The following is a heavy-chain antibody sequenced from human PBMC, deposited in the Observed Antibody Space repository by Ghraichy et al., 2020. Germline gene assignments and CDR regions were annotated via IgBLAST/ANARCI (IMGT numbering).Heavy chain of an antibody. D-gene: IGHD4-23*01. CDR2: ITSSSRFI. J-gene: IGHJ6*02. CDR3: ARGSRVVRYYYYDAMDV. Sequence: GGSLRLFCEASGFTFSSYSMNWVRQAPGKGPEWISYITSSSRFISYADSVKGRFTISRDNAKNSLYLQMNSLRDEDTAVYYCARGSRVVRYYYYDAMDVWGQGTTVTVS. CDR1: GFTFSSYS. V-gene: IGHV3-48*02.